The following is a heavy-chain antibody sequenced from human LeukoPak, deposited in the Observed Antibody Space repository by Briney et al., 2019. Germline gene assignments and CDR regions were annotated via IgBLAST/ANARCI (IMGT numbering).Heavy chain of an antibody. CDR3: ARGEGWLQLSWYFDL. V-gene: IGHV3-33*01. CDR1: GFTFSSYG. CDR2: IWYDGSNK. Sequence: PGRSLRLSCAASGFTFSSYGMHWVRQAPGKGLEWVAVIWYDGSNKYYADSVKGRFTISRDNSKNTLYLQMNSLRAEDTAVYYCARGEGWLQLSWYFDLWGRGTLVTVSS. D-gene: IGHD5-24*01. J-gene: IGHJ2*01.